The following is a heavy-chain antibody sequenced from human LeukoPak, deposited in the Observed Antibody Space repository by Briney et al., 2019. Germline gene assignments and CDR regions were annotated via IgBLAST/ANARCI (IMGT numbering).Heavy chain of an antibody. Sequence: AGGSLRLSCAASGFTFSSYDMHWVRQAPGKGLEWVAVISYDGSNKYYADSVRGGFTLSRDNSKHTLYLQMDSLRAEDAAVYYGAKGYSGPDDAFDIWGQGTMVTVSS. J-gene: IGHJ3*02. D-gene: IGHD5-12*01. CDR1: GFTFSSYD. CDR2: ISYDGSNK. CDR3: AKGYSGPDDAFDI. V-gene: IGHV3-30*18.